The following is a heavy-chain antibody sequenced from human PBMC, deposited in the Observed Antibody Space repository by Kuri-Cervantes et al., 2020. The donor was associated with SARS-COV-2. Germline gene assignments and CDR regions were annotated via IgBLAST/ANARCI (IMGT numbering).Heavy chain of an antibody. CDR3: ARGIRQNWQLDY. CDR2: TYYRSKWYN. V-gene: IGHV6-1*01. J-gene: IGHJ4*02. CDR1: GDSVSSNSAA. D-gene: IGHD1-1*01. Sequence: LRLSCAISGDSVSSNSAAWNWIRQSPSRGLEWLGRTYYRSKWYNDYTVSVKSRITINPDTSKNQFSLRLSSVTPEDTAVYYCARGIRQNWQLDYWGQGTLVTVSS.